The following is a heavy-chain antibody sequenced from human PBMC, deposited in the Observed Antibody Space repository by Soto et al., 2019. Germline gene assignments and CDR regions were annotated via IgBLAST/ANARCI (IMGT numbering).Heavy chain of an antibody. CDR2: MNPNSGNT. D-gene: IGHD2-15*01. V-gene: IGHV1-8*01. CDR3: ESSLGYCSGGSCYPTANWFDP. CDR1: GYTFTSYD. Sequence: QVQLVQSGAEVKKPGASVKVSCKASGYTFTSYDINWVRQATGQGLEWMGWMNPNSGNTGYAQKFQGRVTMTRNTSISTAYMELSSLRSEDTAVYYCESSLGYCSGGSCYPTANWFDPWGQGTLVTVSS. J-gene: IGHJ5*02.